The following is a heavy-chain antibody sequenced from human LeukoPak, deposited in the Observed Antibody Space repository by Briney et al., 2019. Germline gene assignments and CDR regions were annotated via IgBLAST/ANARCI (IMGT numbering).Heavy chain of an antibody. J-gene: IGHJ4*02. V-gene: IGHV4-39*01. CDR2: IYYSGST. CDR1: GGSISSSSYY. Sequence: SETLSLTCTVSGGSISSSSYYWGWIRQPPGKGLEWIGSIYYSGSTYYNPSLKSRVTISVDTSKNQFSLKLSSVTAADTAVYYCARRDHNWNDDRPFDCWGQGTLVTVSS. D-gene: IGHD1-20*01. CDR3: ARRDHNWNDDRPFDC.